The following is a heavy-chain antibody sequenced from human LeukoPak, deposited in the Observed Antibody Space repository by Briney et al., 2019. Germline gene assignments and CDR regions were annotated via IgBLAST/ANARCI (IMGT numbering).Heavy chain of an antibody. Sequence: SQTLSLTCAISGDSVSSNSATWTWIRQSPSRGLEWLGRTYYRSKWYNDYAVSVKSRISINPDTSKNQFSLQLNSVTPEDTAVYYCARGSSSNSWYFDYWGQGTLVTVSS. D-gene: IGHD6-13*01. CDR1: GDSVSSNSAT. CDR3: ARGSSSNSWYFDY. J-gene: IGHJ4*02. CDR2: TYYRSKWYN. V-gene: IGHV6-1*01.